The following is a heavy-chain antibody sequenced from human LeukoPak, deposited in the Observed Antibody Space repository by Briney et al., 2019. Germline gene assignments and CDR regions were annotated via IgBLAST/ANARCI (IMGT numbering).Heavy chain of an antibody. Sequence: RASVKVSCKASGYTFTGYYMHWVRQAPGQGLEWMGWINPNSGGTNYAQKFQGRVTMTRDTSISTAYMELSRLRSDDTAVYYCARYPFYYGSGSYSGRGAFDIWGQGTMVTVSS. V-gene: IGHV1-2*02. J-gene: IGHJ3*02. CDR3: ARYPFYYGSGSYSGRGAFDI. CDR1: GYTFTGYY. D-gene: IGHD3-10*01. CDR2: INPNSGGT.